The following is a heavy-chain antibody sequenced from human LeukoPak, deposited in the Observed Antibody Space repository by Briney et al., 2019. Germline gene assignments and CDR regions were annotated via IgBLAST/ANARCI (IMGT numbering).Heavy chain of an antibody. CDR3: ATTPRHYYGSGSQIDY. CDR2: IYSGGST. CDR1: GFTVSSNY. V-gene: IGHV3-66*01. D-gene: IGHD3-10*01. Sequence: GGSLRLSRAASGFTVSSNYMSWVRQAPGKGLEWVSVIYSGGSTYYADSVKGRFTISRDNSKNTLYLQMNSLRAEDTAVYYCATTPRHYYGSGSQIDYWGQGTLVTVSS. J-gene: IGHJ4*02.